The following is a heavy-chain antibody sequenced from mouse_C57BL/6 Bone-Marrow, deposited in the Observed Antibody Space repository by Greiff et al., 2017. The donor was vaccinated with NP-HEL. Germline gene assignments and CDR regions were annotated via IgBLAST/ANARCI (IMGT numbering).Heavy chain of an antibody. CDR1: GYTFTSYG. Sequence: VKLMESGAELARPGASVKLSCKASGYTFTSYGISWVKQRTGQGLEWIGEIYPRSGNTYYNEKFKGKATLTADKSSSTAYMELRSLTSEDSAVYFCARDYDGYYDAMDYWGQGTSVTVSS. D-gene: IGHD2-3*01. V-gene: IGHV1-81*01. CDR3: ARDYDGYYDAMDY. J-gene: IGHJ4*01. CDR2: IYPRSGNT.